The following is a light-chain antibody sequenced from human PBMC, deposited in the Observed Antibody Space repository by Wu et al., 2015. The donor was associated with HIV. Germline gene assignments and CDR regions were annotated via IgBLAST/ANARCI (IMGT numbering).Light chain of an antibody. J-gene: IGKJ1*01. V-gene: IGKV1-27*01. CDR1: QGISNY. Sequence: DIQMTQSPSSLSASVGDRVTITCRASQGISNYLAWYQQKPGKVPKLLIYAASTLQSGVPSRFSGSGSGTDFTLTISSLQSEDFAIYYCQQYANWPPWTFGQGTKVE. CDR3: QQYANWPPWT. CDR2: AAS.